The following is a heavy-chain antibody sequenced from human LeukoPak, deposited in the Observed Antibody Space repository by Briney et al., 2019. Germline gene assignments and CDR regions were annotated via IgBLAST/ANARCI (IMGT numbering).Heavy chain of an antibody. J-gene: IGHJ4*02. D-gene: IGHD3-16*02. CDR1: GYTFTSYA. Sequence: GASVKVSCKASGYTFTSYAMHWVRQAPGQRLEWMGWINAGNGNTKYSQKFQGRVTTTRDTSASTAYMELSSLRSEDTAVYYCAREDDYVWGSYPDYWGQGTLVTVSS. CDR2: INAGNGNT. V-gene: IGHV1-3*01. CDR3: AREDDYVWGSYPDY.